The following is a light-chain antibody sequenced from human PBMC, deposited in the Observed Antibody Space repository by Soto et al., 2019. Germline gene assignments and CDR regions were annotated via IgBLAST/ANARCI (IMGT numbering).Light chain of an antibody. Sequence: DIQLTQSPSFVSASEGDRVTIACRASQGITNLLAWDQQKPGRAPKLLISFASSLDSEVPSRFSGSGSGTEFILTISSLQPEDTATYYCQQFNSYPRTFGQGTKVEIK. J-gene: IGKJ1*01. CDR3: QQFNSYPRT. CDR1: QGITNL. CDR2: FAS. V-gene: IGKV1-9*01.